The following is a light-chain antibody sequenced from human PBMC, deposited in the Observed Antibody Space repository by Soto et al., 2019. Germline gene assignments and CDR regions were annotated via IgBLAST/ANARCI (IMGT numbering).Light chain of an antibody. J-gene: IGLJ1*01. V-gene: IGLV2-23*02. CDR3: FSYAGDSVYV. CDR1: NSDVGSYNL. Sequence: QPALTQPASVSGSPRQSITISCTGTNSDVGSYNLVSWFQQHPGKAPKLVIYEVTKRPSGVSDRFSGSKSGNTASLTISGLQAEDEADYYCFSYAGDSVYVFGTGTKV. CDR2: EVT.